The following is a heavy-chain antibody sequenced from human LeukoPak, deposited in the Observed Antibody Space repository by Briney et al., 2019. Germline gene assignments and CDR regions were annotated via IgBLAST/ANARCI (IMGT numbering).Heavy chain of an antibody. Sequence: GGSLRLSCKASGFTFDNYAMHWVRQAPGRRLEWVAVISFDGNQEYYPDSVKGRFTISRDNSKNTLYLQMNGLKTEDTAVYYCAREGSIVARTDYWGQGALVIVSS. CDR3: AREGSIVARTDY. J-gene: IGHJ4*02. CDR2: ISFDGNQE. D-gene: IGHD3-16*02. V-gene: IGHV3-30-3*01. CDR1: GFTFDNYA.